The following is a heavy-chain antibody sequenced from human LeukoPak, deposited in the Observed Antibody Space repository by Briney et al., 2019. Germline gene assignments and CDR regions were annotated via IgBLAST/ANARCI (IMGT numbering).Heavy chain of an antibody. Sequence: PGGSLRLSCAASGFIFNNYGLIWVRQAPGKGLQWVSAISNDGGGTTYADFVKGRFTISRDNSKNTPFLQMNSLRAEDTALYYCAKGGSGYFLDLWGQGTLVTVSS. CDR1: GFIFNNYG. CDR3: AKGGSGYFLDL. V-gene: IGHV3-23*01. J-gene: IGHJ5*02. D-gene: IGHD3-22*01. CDR2: ISNDGGGT.